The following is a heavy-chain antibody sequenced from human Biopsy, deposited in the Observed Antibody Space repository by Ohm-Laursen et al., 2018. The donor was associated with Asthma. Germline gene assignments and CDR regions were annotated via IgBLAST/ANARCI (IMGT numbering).Heavy chain of an antibody. J-gene: IGHJ1*01. CDR3: ARTFHFWSPYHAEHYQL. CDR2: IKEDGSEK. D-gene: IGHD3-3*02. CDR1: GFTFSTSW. V-gene: IGHV3-7*02. Sequence: GSLRLSCTASGFTFSTSWMTWVRQAPGKGLEWVANIKEDGSEKNYADSVKGRFTISRDNGKNSLYLQMNSLRAEDTAVYYCARTFHFWSPYHAEHYQLWGQGTLVTVSS.